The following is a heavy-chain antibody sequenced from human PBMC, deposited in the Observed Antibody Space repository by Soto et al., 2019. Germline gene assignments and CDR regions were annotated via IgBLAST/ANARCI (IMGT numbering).Heavy chain of an antibody. Sequence: GESLKISCAASGFTFSSYAMSWVRQAPGKGLEWVSAISGSGGSTYYADSVKGRFTISRDNSKNTLYLQMNSLRAEDTAVYYCAKDQVVVVPAKYGMDVWGQGTTVTVSS. CDR2: ISGSGGST. CDR1: GFTFSSYA. CDR3: AKDQVVVVPAKYGMDV. J-gene: IGHJ6*02. D-gene: IGHD2-2*01. V-gene: IGHV3-23*01.